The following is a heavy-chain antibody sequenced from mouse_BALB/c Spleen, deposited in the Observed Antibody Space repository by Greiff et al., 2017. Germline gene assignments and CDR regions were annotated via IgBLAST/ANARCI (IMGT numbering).Heavy chain of an antibody. V-gene: IGHV3-2*02. CDR2: ISYGGST. D-gene: IGHD1-1*01. CDR3: ARDYGSSGFAY. CDR1: GYSFTSYCA. Sequence: DVHLVESGPGLVKPSQSLSLTCTVTGYSFTSYCAWYWIRQSPGNLLGWMGYISYGGSTSYNPSLKSRISITRDTSKNQFFLQLNSVTTEDTATYYCARDYGSSGFAYWGQGTLVTVSA. J-gene: IGHJ3*01.